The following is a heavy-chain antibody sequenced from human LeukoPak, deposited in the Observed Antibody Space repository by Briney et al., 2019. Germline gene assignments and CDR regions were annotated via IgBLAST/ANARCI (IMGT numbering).Heavy chain of an antibody. CDR3: AREELYSSSGHNMDV. J-gene: IGHJ6*03. CDR1: GFTFSSYS. Sequence: GGSLRLSCAASGFTFSSYSMNWVRQAPGKGLEWVSSISSSSSYIYYADSVKGRFTISRDNAKNSLYLQMNSLRAEDTAVYYCAREELYSSSGHNMDVGEKGPTVPVSS. V-gene: IGHV3-21*01. CDR2: ISSSSSYI. D-gene: IGHD6-13*01.